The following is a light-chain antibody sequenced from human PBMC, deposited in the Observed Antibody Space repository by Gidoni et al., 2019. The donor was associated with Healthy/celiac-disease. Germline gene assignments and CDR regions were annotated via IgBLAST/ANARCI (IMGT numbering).Light chain of an antibody. J-gene: IGKJ2*01. CDR2: AAS. CDR3: QQSYSTPMYT. Sequence: DIQMTQSPSSLSASVGDRVTITGRASQSISSYLNWDQQKPGKAPKLLLYAASSLQSGVPSRFSGSGSGTDFTLTISSLQPDDFATYYCQQSYSTPMYTFGQGTKLEIK. V-gene: IGKV1-39*01. CDR1: QSISSY.